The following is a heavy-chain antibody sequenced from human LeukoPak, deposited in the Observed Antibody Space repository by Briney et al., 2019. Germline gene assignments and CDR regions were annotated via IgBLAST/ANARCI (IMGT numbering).Heavy chain of an antibody. D-gene: IGHD2-8*01. Sequence: SETLSLTCTVSGGSISSYYWSWIRQPPGKGLEWIGYIYYSGSTNYNPSLKSRVTISVDTSKNQFSLKLSSVTAADTAVYYCAAGVGSYYYYMDVWGKGTTVTISS. V-gene: IGHV4-59*01. J-gene: IGHJ6*03. CDR1: GGSISSYY. CDR3: AAGVGSYYYYMDV. CDR2: IYYSGST.